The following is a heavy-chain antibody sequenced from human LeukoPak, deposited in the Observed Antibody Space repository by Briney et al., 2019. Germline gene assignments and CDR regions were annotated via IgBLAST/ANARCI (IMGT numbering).Heavy chain of an antibody. CDR1: GGTFNSYA. CDR3: AREGGRGKYYYDSSGYRFFDY. V-gene: IGHV1-46*02. D-gene: IGHD3-22*01. CDR2: INPSGGST. Sequence: ASVKVSCKSSGGTFNSYAISWVRQAPGQGLEWMGIINPSGGSTSYAQKFQGRVTMTRNTSTSTVYMELSSMSSEDTVVYYCAREGGRGKYYYDSSGYRFFDYWDQGTLVTVSS. J-gene: IGHJ4*02.